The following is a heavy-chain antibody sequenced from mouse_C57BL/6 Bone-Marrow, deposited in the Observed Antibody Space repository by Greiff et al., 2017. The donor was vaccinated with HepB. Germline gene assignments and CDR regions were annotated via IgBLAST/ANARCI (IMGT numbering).Heavy chain of an antibody. CDR2: INYDGSST. CDR3: ARVWDGWYFDV. CDR1: GFTFSDYY. J-gene: IGHJ1*03. D-gene: IGHD4-1*01. Sequence: EVKLVESEGGLVQPGSSMKLSCTASGFTFSDYYMAWVRQVPEKGLEWVANINYDGSSTYYLDSLKSRFIISRDNAKNILYLQMSSLKSEDTATYYCARVWDGWYFDVWGTGTTVTVSS. V-gene: IGHV5-16*01.